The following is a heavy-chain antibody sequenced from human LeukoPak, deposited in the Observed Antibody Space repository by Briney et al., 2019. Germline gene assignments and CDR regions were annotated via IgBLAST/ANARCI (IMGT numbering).Heavy chain of an antibody. V-gene: IGHV4-59*01. CDR3: ARAGTTVTTLHMDV. D-gene: IGHD4-17*01. CDR1: GGSISSYY. Sequence: SETLSLTCTVSGGSISSYYWSWIRQPPGKGLEWIGYIYYSGSTNYSPSLKSRVTISVDTSKNQFSLKLSSVTAADTAVYYCARAGTTVTTLHMDVWGKGTTVTVSS. J-gene: IGHJ6*03. CDR2: IYYSGST.